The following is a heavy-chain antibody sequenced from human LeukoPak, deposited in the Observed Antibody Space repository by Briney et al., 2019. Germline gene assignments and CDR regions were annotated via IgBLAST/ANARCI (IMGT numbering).Heavy chain of an antibody. V-gene: IGHV4-59*01. CDR3: ARDNDSRDPPHFDY. D-gene: IGHD3-16*01. J-gene: IGHJ4*02. CDR1: DASITIYY. Sequence: SETLSLTCTASDASITIYYWTWIRQPPGKGLEWIGYIDHTGSTNYNPSLNSRVTISRDTSKNRFSLELSSVTAADTAVYYCARDNDSRDPPHFDYWGQGTLVTVSS. CDR2: IDHTGST.